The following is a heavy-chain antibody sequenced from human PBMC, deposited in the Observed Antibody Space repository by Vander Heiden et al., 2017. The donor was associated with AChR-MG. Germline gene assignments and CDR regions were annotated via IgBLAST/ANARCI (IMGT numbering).Heavy chain of an antibody. Sequence: EVQLVESGGALVQPGGSLRLSCAASGFTFSTFEMNWVRQAPGKGLEWVAYISHTGHTIYYADSVKGRFTISRDNAKSSLFLQMNILRAEDTAVYFCARGYCAGGLCPGYFDCWGQGAPVTVSS. V-gene: IGHV3-48*03. CDR1: GFTFSTFE. CDR3: ARGYCAGGLCPGYFDC. D-gene: IGHD2-8*02. CDR2: ISHTGHTI. J-gene: IGHJ4*02.